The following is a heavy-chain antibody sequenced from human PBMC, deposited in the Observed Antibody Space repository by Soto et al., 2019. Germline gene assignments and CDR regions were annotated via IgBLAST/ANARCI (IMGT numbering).Heavy chain of an antibody. CDR1: EFTFSGDS. D-gene: IGHD6-13*01. Sequence: HPGGSLRLSGVASEFTFSGDSRNCVRKAPGKGLEWVSYISSSSSTIYYADSVKGRFTISRDNSKNTLYLQMNSLRAEDTAVYYCARTAGGTYASAEYLQHWGQGTLVTVSS. CDR3: ARTAGGTYASAEYLQH. CDR2: ISSSSSTI. V-gene: IGHV3-48*01. J-gene: IGHJ1*01.